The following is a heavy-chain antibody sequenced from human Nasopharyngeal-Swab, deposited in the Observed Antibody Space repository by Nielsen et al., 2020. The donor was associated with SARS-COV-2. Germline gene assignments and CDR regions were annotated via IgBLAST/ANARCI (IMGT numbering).Heavy chain of an antibody. D-gene: IGHD5-18*01. J-gene: IGHJ4*02. Sequence: RQAPGKGLEWIGSVDHSGSTDYKPDLKRRVSISLDTSQKQFSLKLNSVSAADTAVYYCARAVYVGYIYGSYFDYWGQGTLVTVSS. CDR2: VDHSGST. CDR3: ARAVYVGYIYGSYFDY. V-gene: IGHV4-39*07.